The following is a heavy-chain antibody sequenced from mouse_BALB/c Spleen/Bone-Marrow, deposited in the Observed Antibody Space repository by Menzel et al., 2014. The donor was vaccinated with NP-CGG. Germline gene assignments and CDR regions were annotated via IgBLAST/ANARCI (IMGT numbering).Heavy chain of an antibody. V-gene: IGHV1-69*02. Sequence: VQLQQSGAELVKPGAPVKLSCKASGYTFTDYWMNWVKQRPGRGLEWIGRIDPSDSETHYNQKFKDKATLTVDKSSTPAYIQLSNLTSEDSAVYYCARTAYWGQGTLVTVSA. CDR1: GYTFTDYW. CDR3: ARTAY. J-gene: IGHJ3*01. CDR2: IDPSDSET.